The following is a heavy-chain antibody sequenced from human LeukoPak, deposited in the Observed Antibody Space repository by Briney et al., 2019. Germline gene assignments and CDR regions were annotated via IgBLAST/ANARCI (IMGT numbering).Heavy chain of an antibody. CDR3: AKDRVYLREFDH. Sequence: GGSLRLSCAASGFTFSSYWMHWVRQAPGKGLVWVSRINSDGSSTSYADSVKGRFTISRDNAKNTLYLQMNSLRAEDTAVYYCAKDRVYLREFDHWGQGTLVTVSS. V-gene: IGHV3-74*01. J-gene: IGHJ4*02. CDR1: GFTFSSYW. D-gene: IGHD5/OR15-5a*01. CDR2: INSDGSST.